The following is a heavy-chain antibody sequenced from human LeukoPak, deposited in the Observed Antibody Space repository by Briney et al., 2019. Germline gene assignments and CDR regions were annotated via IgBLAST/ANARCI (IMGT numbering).Heavy chain of an antibody. V-gene: IGHV3-23*01. CDR1: GFIFNNSG. CDR3: TENT. CDR2: ISASGLTA. J-gene: IGHJ4*02. Sequence: GGSLTLSCAASGFIFNNSGMGWVRQAPGRGLEWVSAISASGLTAYYGDSVKGRFTISRDNAKNTLYLHMSSLRGEDTAIYYCTENTWGRGTRVTVSS.